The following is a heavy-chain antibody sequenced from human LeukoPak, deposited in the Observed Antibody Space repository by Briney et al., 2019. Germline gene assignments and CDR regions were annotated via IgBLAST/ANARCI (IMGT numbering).Heavy chain of an antibody. J-gene: IGHJ3*02. D-gene: IGHD3-22*01. Sequence: ASVKVSCKASGYTFTSYDINWVRQATGQGVEWMGWMNPNSGNTGYAQKFQGRVTMTRNTSISTAYMELSSLRSEDTAVYYCAREYYYDSSGSDAFDIWGQGTMVTVSS. V-gene: IGHV1-8*01. CDR2: MNPNSGNT. CDR1: GYTFTSYD. CDR3: AREYYYDSSGSDAFDI.